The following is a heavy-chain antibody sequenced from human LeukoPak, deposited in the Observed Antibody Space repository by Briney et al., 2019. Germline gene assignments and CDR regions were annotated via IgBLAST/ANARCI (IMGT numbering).Heavy chain of an antibody. J-gene: IGHJ4*02. CDR3: ARWGRVVKSRGLDY. V-gene: IGHV4-34*01. CDR1: GGSFSGYY. CDR2: INHSGST. Sequence: SETLSLTCAVYGGSFSGYYWSWIRQPPGKGLEWIGEINHSGSTNYNPSLKSRVTISVDTSKNQFSLKLSSVTAADTAVYYCARWGRVVKSRGLDYWGQGTLVTVSS. D-gene: IGHD3-3*01.